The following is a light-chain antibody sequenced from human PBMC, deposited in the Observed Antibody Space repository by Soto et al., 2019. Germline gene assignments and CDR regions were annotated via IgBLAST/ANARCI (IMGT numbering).Light chain of an antibody. V-gene: IGKV1-5*03. CDR3: QQYQSYSH. Sequence: DIQMTQSPSTLSAFVGDKVTITCRASQSMSSWLAWYQQKPGKAPKLLIYKASILESGVPSRFSGSGSGTEFTLTISSLQPDHFATYYCQQYQSYSHFGQGTKVEIK. CDR2: KAS. J-gene: IGKJ1*01. CDR1: QSMSSW.